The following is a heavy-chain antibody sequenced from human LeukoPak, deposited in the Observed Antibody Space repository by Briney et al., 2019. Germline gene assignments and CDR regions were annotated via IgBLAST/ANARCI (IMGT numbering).Heavy chain of an antibody. CDR2: INYSGST. D-gene: IGHD2-2*01. Sequence: SQTLSLTCAVYGGSFSGNHWSWIRQPPGKGLEWIGEINYSGSTNYNPSLKSRVTIPVDTSKNQFSLKLSSVTAADTAVYYCARVGGDIVVVPAARRPAPYFDYWGQGNLVTVSS. CDR1: GGSFSGNH. CDR3: ARVGGDIVVVPAARRPAPYFDY. V-gene: IGHV4-34*01. J-gene: IGHJ4*02.